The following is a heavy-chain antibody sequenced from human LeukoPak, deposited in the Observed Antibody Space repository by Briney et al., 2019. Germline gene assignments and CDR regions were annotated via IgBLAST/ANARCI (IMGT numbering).Heavy chain of an antibody. CDR3: ARPSGKTRGTYYFDY. CDR1: GGSISSGDYY. D-gene: IGHD1-14*01. J-gene: IGHJ4*02. CDR2: IYYSGST. V-gene: IGHV4-30-4*01. Sequence: SQTQSLTCTVSGGSISSGDYYWSWIRQPPGKGLEWIGYIYYSGSTYYNPSLKSRVTISVDTSKNQFSLKLSSVTAADTAVYYCARPSGKTRGTYYFDYWGQGTLVTVSS.